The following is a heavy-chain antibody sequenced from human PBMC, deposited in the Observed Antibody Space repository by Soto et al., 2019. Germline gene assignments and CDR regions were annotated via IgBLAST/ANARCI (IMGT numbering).Heavy chain of an antibody. CDR2: IWYDGSNK. Sequence: PGGSLRLSCAASGFTFSSHGMHWVRQAPGKGLEWVALIWYDGSNKHYADSVKGRFTISRDNSKNTLYLQMNSLRAEYTAVYYCARDRGSSRRAGWFDPWGQGTLVTVSS. J-gene: IGHJ5*02. CDR1: GFTFSSHG. CDR3: ARDRGSSRRAGWFDP. V-gene: IGHV3-30*02. D-gene: IGHD6-13*01.